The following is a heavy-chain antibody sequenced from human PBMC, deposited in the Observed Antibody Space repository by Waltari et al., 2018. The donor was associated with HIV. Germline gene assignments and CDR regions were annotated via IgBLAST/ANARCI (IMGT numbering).Heavy chain of an antibody. D-gene: IGHD2-15*01. CDR1: GYPFTCPY. CDR2: INPDNGGT. Sequence: QVQLVQSGAEVKKPGASVKISCKASGYPFTCPYMHWLRQAPGQGLEWMGWINPDNGGTKYAQKFQGRVTMTRDTSISTAYMELSRLRSDDTAVYYCARDICNGGSCYSYYFDYWGQGTLVTVSS. V-gene: IGHV1-2*02. CDR3: ARDICNGGSCYSYYFDY. J-gene: IGHJ4*02.